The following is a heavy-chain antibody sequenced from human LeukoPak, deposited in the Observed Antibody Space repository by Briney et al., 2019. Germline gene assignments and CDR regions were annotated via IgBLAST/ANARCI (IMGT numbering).Heavy chain of an antibody. J-gene: IGHJ4*02. CDR1: GYTFTGYY. Sequence: ASVKVFCKASGYTFTGYYMHWVRHAPGQGREWVGWINPNSGGTNYAQKSQGRVTMTRDRSISTAYMELSRLRSDDTAVYYCARVVGMAKIDYWGQGTLVTVSS. CDR2: INPNSGGT. D-gene: IGHD5-24*01. CDR3: ARVVGMAKIDY. V-gene: IGHV1-2*02.